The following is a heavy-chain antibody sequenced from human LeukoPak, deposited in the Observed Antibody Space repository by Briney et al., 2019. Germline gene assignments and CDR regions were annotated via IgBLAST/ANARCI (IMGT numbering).Heavy chain of an antibody. D-gene: IGHD2-2*01. J-gene: IGHJ5*02. CDR2: ISAYNGNT. CDR1: GYTFTSYG. CDR3: ARFLGVVPAATNWFDP. Sequence: APVKVSCKASGYTFTSYGISWVRQAPGQGLEWMGWISAYNGNTNYAQKLQGRVTMTTDTSTSTAYMELRSLRSDDTAVYYCARFLGVVPAATNWFDPWGQGTLVTVSS. V-gene: IGHV1-18*01.